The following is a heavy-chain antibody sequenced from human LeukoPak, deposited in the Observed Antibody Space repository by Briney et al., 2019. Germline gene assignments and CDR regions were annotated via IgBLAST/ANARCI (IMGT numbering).Heavy chain of an antibody. V-gene: IGHV3-23*01. J-gene: IGHJ4*02. CDR1: EFDFSTHA. D-gene: IGHD4-17*01. Sequence: GGSLRLSCAASEFDFSTHAMTWVLQAPGKGLEWVSAISISGTKTYYADSVKGRFTISRDNSKNTLYLQMYSLRAEDTAVYYCANEIRPNDYWGQGTLVTASS. CDR2: ISISGTKT. CDR3: ANEIRPNDY.